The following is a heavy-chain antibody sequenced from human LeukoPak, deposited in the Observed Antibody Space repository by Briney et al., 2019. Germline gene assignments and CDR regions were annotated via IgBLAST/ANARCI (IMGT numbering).Heavy chain of an antibody. J-gene: IGHJ5*02. CDR2: ISWNSGSI. D-gene: IGHD6-13*01. V-gene: IGHV3-9*01. Sequence: GGSLRLSCAASGFTFDDYATHWVRQAPGKGLEWVSGISWNSGSIGYADSVKGRFTISRDNAKNSLYLQMNSLRAEDTAVYYCARDSGYSSSYWFDPWGQGTLVTVSS. CDR1: GFTFDDYA. CDR3: ARDSGYSSSYWFDP.